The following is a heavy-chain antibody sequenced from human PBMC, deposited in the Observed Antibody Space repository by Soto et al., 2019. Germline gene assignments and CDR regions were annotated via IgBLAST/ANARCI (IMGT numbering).Heavy chain of an antibody. CDR1: GYTFTIYY. V-gene: IGHV1-46*01. CDR2: INPSGGST. CDR3: ARDIQWLVRSNYYYGMDV. Sequence: ASVKVSCKASGYTFTIYYMHWVRQAPGQGLEWMGIINPSGGSTSYAQKFQGRVTMTRDTSTSTVYMELSSLRSEDTAVYYCARDIQWLVRSNYYYGMDVWGQGTTVTVSS. J-gene: IGHJ6*02. D-gene: IGHD6-19*01.